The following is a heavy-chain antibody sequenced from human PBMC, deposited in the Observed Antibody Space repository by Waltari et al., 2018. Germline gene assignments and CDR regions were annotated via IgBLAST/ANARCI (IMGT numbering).Heavy chain of an antibody. CDR1: GFTFRNYA. CDR2: INAGGTDT. V-gene: IGHV3-23*01. D-gene: IGHD3-16*01. CDR3: AKDRGSGLYYYFDY. Sequence: EVRLLESGGGSVQPGGSLGLSGAASGFTFRNYARSWVRQAPGKGLEWVSSINAGGTDTYYADSVKGRFTISRDNSKNTLYMQMTSLRAEDTAVYYCAKDRGSGLYYYFDYWGQGTLVPVSS. J-gene: IGHJ4*02.